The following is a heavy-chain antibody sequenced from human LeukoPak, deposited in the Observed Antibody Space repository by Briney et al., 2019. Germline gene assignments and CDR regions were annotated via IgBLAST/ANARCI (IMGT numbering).Heavy chain of an antibody. V-gene: IGHV1-46*01. Sequence: ASVKVSCKAPGYTFTSNDIHWVRQAPGQGLEWMGMIYPRDGSTSYAQKFQGRVTVTRDTSTSTVHMELSGLRSEDTAVYYCARDQEGFDYWGQGTLVTVSS. J-gene: IGHJ4*02. CDR2: IYPRDGST. CDR3: ARDQEGFDY. CDR1: GYTFTSND.